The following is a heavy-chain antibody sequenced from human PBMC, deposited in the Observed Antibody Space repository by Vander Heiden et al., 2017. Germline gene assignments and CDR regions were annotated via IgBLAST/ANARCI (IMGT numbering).Heavy chain of an antibody. V-gene: IGHV5-51*01. CDR3: ARSIGGGQWLVQGAFDI. J-gene: IGHJ3*02. CDR1: GHSFTSYR. D-gene: IGHD6-19*01. Sequence: VHLVQPGAEVKQSVESLKISCKGSGHSFTSYRNGWVRPLPGKGLEWMGIIYPGDSDTRYSTSFQGQVTISADKSISTAYLQWSSLKASDTAMYYCARSIGGGQWLVQGAFDIWGQGTMVTVSS. CDR2: IYPGDSDT.